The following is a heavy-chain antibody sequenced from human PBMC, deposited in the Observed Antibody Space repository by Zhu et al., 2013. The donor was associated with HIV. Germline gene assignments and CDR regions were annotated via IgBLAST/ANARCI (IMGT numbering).Heavy chain of an antibody. CDR3: ARNRDAGHGWFDS. V-gene: IGHV1-2*02. CDR2: MNPNSGAT. D-gene: IGHD2-2*01. J-gene: IGHJ5*01. CDR1: GYTFTDYY. Sequence: QVQLVQSGAEVKKPGASVKVSCRASGYTFTDYYMHWVRQAPGQGPEWMGWMNPNSGATTYAQKFQGRVTVTRDTSISTAYMELSRLRSDDTAVYYCARNRDAGHGWFDSWGQGTLVIVSS.